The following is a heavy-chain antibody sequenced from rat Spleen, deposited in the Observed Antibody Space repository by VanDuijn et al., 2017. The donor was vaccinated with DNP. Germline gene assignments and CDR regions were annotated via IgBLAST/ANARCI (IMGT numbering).Heavy chain of an antibody. Sequence: EVQLVESGGGLVQPGRSLKLSCAASGFIFSNYWMTWIRQAPGKGLEWVASITNTGGSTYYPDSVKGRFSIYRDNAKSTLYLQVNSLRSEDTATYYCTSNPHIRPAAPFDYWGQGVMVTVSS. CDR2: ITNTGGST. J-gene: IGHJ2*01. CDR3: TSNPHIRPAAPFDY. V-gene: IGHV5-31*01. D-gene: IGHD3-8*01. CDR1: GFIFSNYW.